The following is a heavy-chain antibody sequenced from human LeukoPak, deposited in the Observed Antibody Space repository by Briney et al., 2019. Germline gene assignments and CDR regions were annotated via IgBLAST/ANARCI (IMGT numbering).Heavy chain of an antibody. D-gene: IGHD6-13*01. CDR1: GGSINGYY. Sequence: SETLSLTCTVSGGSINGYYWSWIRQSPGKGLEWIGYIFYSGSTNYNPSLKSRVTISVDTSKNQFSLRLSSVTAADTAVYYCARVTGYMTEDYFDYWGQGTLITVSS. V-gene: IGHV4-59*01. CDR2: IFYSGST. J-gene: IGHJ4*02. CDR3: ARVTGYMTEDYFDY.